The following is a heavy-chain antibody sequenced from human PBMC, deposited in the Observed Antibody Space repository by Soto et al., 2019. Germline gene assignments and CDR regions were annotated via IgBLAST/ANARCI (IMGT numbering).Heavy chain of an antibody. CDR1: GFTFSSYE. V-gene: IGHV3-48*03. J-gene: IGHJ6*02. Sequence: GGSLRLSCAASGFTFSSYEMNWVRQAPGKGLEWVSYISSSGSTIYYADSVEGRFTISRDNAKNSLYLQMNSLRAEDTAVYYCAREQAYYDFWSAPMHGMDVWGQGPTVTVSS. CDR3: AREQAYYDFWSAPMHGMDV. D-gene: IGHD3-3*01. CDR2: ISSSGSTI.